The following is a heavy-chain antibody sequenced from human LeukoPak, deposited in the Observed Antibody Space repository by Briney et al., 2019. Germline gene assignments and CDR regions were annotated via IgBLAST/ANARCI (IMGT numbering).Heavy chain of an antibody. D-gene: IGHD2-15*01. CDR3: ARHCSGGTCPLSFDAFDI. V-gene: IGHV4-59*08. Sequence: SEPLSLTCTVSGLPISSFYWRWLRQPPGKGVEGIGYIYNSESTNDNPSIKSGVTISVDTSKNQFSLMLTSVTASETAMYYCARHCSGGTCPLSFDAFDIWGQGTMVTVSS. J-gene: IGHJ3*02. CDR1: GLPISSFY. CDR2: IYNSEST.